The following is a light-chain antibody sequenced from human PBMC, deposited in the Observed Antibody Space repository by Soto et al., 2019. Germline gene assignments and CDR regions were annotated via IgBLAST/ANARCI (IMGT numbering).Light chain of an antibody. J-gene: IGLJ2*01. CDR1: SSDVGTYNL. CDR3: CSYAGSGSVI. CDR2: EGS. V-gene: IGLV2-23*01. Sequence: QSVLTQPASVSGSPGQSITISCTGTSSDVGTYNLVSWYQLHPGKAPKLMIYEGSKRPSGVSNRFSGSKSGNTASLTISGLQAEDEADYHCCSYAGSGSVIFGGGTRLTVL.